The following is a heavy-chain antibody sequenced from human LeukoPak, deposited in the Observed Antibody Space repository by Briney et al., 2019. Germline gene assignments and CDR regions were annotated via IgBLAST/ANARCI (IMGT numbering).Heavy chain of an antibody. D-gene: IGHD6-13*01. J-gene: IGHJ4*02. Sequence: SETLSLTCTVSGVSFSIYYWAWIRQPAGKGLEWIGRIYPGGSTHYNPSLKSRVTMSADTSKKEFSLKLTSVTAADTAVYYCARDIAAAGLGDFDSWGQGIQVTVSS. CDR1: GVSFSIYY. CDR3: ARDIAAAGLGDFDS. V-gene: IGHV4-4*07. CDR2: IYPGGST.